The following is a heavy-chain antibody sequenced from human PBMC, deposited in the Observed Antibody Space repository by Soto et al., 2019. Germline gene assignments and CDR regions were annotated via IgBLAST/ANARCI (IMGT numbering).Heavy chain of an antibody. CDR1: GGSISSSSYY. J-gene: IGHJ6*03. CDR3: ARIPGGAARARDYYSYMDV. D-gene: IGHD6-6*01. V-gene: IGHV4-61*05. CDR2: IYYSGST. Sequence: SETLSLTCTVSGGSISSSSYYWGWIRQPPGKGLEWIGYIYYSGSTNYNPSLKSRVTISVDTSKNQFSLKLSSVTAADTAVYYCARIPGGAARARDYYSYMDVWGKGTTVTVS.